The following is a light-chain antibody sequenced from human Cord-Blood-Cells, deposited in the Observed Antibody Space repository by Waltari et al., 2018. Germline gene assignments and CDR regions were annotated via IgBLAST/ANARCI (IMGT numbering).Light chain of an antibody. CDR3: QQANSFPFT. V-gene: IGKV1D-12*01. CDR1: QGIRSW. CDR2: AAS. J-gene: IGKJ3*01. Sequence: DIQMTQTPSSVSASVGDRVTITCRASQGIRSWLAWYQQKPGKAPKLLIYAASSLQSGGPSRFSGSGSGTEFTLTSSSRQPEDFATYYCQQANSFPFTFGPVTKVDIK.